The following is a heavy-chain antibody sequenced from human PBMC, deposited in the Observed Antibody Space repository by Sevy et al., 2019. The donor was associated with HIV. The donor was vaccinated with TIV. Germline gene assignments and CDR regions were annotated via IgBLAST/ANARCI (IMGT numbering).Heavy chain of an antibody. V-gene: IGHV1-2*02. J-gene: IGHJ4*02. CDR3: ARGREGGGGLSV. CDR2: INPNIGGT. D-gene: IGHD3-16*02. Sequence: ASVKVSCKVSEDTFNDYYIHWVRQAPGQGLEWMGWINPNIGGTNYAQIFQGRVTMTRDTSISTDYMELSRLRSDDRAVYYCARGREGGGGLSVWGQGTLVTVSS. CDR1: EDTFNDYY.